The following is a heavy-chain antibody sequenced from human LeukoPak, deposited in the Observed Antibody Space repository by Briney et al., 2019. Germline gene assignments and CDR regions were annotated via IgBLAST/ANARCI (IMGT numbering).Heavy chain of an antibody. CDR2: ISAYNGNT. J-gene: IGHJ4*02. Sequence: ASVNVSCTASGYTFTSYGISWVRQAPGQGLEWMGWISAYNGNTNYAQKLQGRVTMTTDTSTSTAYMELRSLRSDDTAVYYCAREVSGSSGYYYYHYYYFDYWGQGTLVTVSS. D-gene: IGHD3-22*01. CDR1: GYTFTSYG. CDR3: AREVSGSSGYYYYHYYYFDY. V-gene: IGHV1-18*01.